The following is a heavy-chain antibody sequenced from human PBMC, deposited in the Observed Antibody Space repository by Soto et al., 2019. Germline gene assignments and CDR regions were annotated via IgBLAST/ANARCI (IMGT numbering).Heavy chain of an antibody. V-gene: IGHV1-69*13. CDR2: IIPIFGTA. CDR1: GGTFSNYA. J-gene: IGHJ4*02. CDR3: ARGVGATPLYYFDY. Sequence: ASVKVSCKASGGTFSNYAISWVRQAPGQGLEWMGGIIPIFGTANYAQKFQGRVTITADESTSTAYMELSSLRSDDTAVYYCARGVGATPLYYFDYWGQGTLVTVSS. D-gene: IGHD1-26*01.